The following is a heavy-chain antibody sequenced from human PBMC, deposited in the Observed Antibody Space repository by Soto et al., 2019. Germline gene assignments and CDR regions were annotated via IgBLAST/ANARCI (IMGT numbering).Heavy chain of an antibody. Sequence: GGSLRLSCAASGFTFSTFDMSWVRQPPGKGLEWVSVISGSGVNPYYADSVKGRFTISRDNSKTTLYLQMNSLRAEDTALYYCVRQAKLTKVNDKVGYYYGLDVWGQGTTVTVSS. CDR3: VRQAKLTKVNDKVGYYYGLDV. V-gene: IGHV3-23*01. CDR1: GFTFSTFD. J-gene: IGHJ6*02. D-gene: IGHD4-4*01. CDR2: ISGSGVNP.